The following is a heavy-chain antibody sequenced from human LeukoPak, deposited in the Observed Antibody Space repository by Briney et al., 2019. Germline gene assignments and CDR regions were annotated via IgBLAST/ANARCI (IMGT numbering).Heavy chain of an antibody. CDR3: ARSCITIFGVFRSYYYYMDV. CDR2: IIPIFGTA. V-gene: IGHV1-69*05. Sequence: SVKVSFKASGGTFSSYAISWVRQAPGQGLEWMGGIIPIFGTANYAQKCQGRVTITTDESTSTAYMELSSQRSEDTALYYCARSCITIFGVFRSYYYYMDVWGKGTTVS. J-gene: IGHJ6*03. CDR1: GGTFSSYA. D-gene: IGHD3-3*01.